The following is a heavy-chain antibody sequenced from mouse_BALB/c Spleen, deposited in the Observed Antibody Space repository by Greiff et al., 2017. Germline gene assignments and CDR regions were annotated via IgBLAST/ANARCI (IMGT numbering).Heavy chain of an antibody. CDR3: ASGRWLLRAMDY. CDR2: ILPGSGST. J-gene: IGHJ4*01. Sequence: VQLQESGAELMKPGASVKISCKATGYTFSSYWIEWVKQRPGHGLEWIGEILPGSGSTNYNEKFKGKATFTADTSSNTAYMQLSSLTSEDSAVYYCASGRWLLRAMDYWGQGTSVTVSS. D-gene: IGHD2-3*01. CDR1: GYTFSSYW. V-gene: IGHV1-9*01.